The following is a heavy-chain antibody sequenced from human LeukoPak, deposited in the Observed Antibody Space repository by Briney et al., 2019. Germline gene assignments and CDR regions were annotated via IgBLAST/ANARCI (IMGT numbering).Heavy chain of an antibody. CDR3: ARDQYCSSTSCYLSAGVTDY. Sequence: GGSLRLSCAASGLTFSSYSMNWVRQAPGKGLEWVSSISSSSSYIYYADSVKGRFTISRDNAKNSLYLQMNSLRAEDTAVYYCARDQYCSSTSCYLSAGVTDYWGQGTLVTVSS. J-gene: IGHJ4*02. D-gene: IGHD2-2*01. V-gene: IGHV3-21*01. CDR2: ISSSSSYI. CDR1: GLTFSSYS.